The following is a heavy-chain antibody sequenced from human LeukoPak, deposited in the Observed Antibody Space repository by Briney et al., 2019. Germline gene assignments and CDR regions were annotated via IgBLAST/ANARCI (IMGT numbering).Heavy chain of an antibody. J-gene: IGHJ4*02. CDR3: ARLDCSRTSCHYRY. Sequence: GGSLRLSCAASGFTFSSYAMHWVRQAPGKGLEWVAVISYDGSNKYYADSVKGRFTISRDNSKNTLYLQMNSLKAEDTAVYYCARLDCSRTSCHYRYWGQGTLVTVSS. CDR2: ISYDGSNK. V-gene: IGHV3-30*04. CDR1: GFTFSSYA. D-gene: IGHD2-2*01.